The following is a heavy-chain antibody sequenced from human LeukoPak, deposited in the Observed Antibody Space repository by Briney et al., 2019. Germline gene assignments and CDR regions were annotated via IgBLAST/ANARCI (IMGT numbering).Heavy chain of an antibody. CDR3: AKGTSGMIVVVIIVF. V-gene: IGHV3-23*01. Sequence: GGSLRLSCAASGFTFSSYAMSWVRQAPGKGLEWVSAISVSGGSTYYADSVKGRFTISRDNSKNTLYLQMNSLRAEDTAVYYCAKGTSGMIVVVIIVFWGQGTLVTVSS. CDR2: ISVSGGST. CDR1: GFTFSSYA. J-gene: IGHJ4*02. D-gene: IGHD3-22*01.